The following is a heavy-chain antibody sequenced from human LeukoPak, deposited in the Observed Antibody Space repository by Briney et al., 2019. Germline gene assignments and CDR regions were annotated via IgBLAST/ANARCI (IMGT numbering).Heavy chain of an antibody. V-gene: IGHV4-4*07. J-gene: IGHJ4*02. CDR2: IYTSGST. Sequence: SETLSLTCTFSGGSISSYYWSWIRQPAGKGLEWIGRIYTSGSTNYNPSPKSRVTMSVDTSKNQFSLKRSSVTAADTAVYYCARDAYYYGGSGYFRLDYWGQGTLVTVYS. CDR1: GGSISSYY. D-gene: IGHD3-22*01. CDR3: ARDAYYYGGSGYFRLDY.